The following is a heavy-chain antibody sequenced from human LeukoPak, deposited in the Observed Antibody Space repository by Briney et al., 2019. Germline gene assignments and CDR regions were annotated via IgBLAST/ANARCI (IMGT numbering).Heavy chain of an antibody. J-gene: IGHJ4*02. Sequence: SVKVSCKASGGTFSNYVVGWVRQAPGQGLEWMGGIIPLFGSAKHAQKFQGRVAIVADESTSTAYMELSSLRSDDTAVYYCARVSGCSGTSCPSGFVDSWGQGTLVTVSS. CDR3: ARVSGCSGTSCPSGFVDS. D-gene: IGHD2-2*01. CDR1: GGTFSNYV. V-gene: IGHV1-69*13. CDR2: IIPLFGSA.